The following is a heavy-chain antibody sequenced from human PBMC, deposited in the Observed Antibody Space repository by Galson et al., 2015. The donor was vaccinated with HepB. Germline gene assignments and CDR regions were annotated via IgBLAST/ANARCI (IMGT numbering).Heavy chain of an antibody. J-gene: IGHJ3*02. V-gene: IGHV3-23*01. CDR2: ISGSGGST. D-gene: IGHD3-22*01. Sequence: SLRLSCAASGFTFSSYAMSWVRQAPGKGLEWVSAISGSGGSTYYADSVKGRFTISRDNSKNTLYLQMNSLRAEDTAVYYCAKDQYYYDSSGYYYDDRLGAFDIWGQGTMFTVSS. CDR1: GFTFSSYA. CDR3: AKDQYYYDSSGYYYDDRLGAFDI.